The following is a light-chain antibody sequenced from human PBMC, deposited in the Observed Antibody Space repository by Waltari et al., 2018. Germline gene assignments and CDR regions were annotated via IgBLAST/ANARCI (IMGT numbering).Light chain of an antibody. Sequence: EKVMTQSPATLSLSPGDRATLSCRASQSVGNYLAWYQQKPGQAPRLLIYDISSRATGIPDRFSGSGSGTDFTLTISRLEPEDVGTYYCLQRSEWPLTFGGGTKVEI. CDR2: DIS. J-gene: IGKJ4*01. CDR3: LQRSEWPLT. CDR1: QSVGNY. V-gene: IGKV3-11*01.